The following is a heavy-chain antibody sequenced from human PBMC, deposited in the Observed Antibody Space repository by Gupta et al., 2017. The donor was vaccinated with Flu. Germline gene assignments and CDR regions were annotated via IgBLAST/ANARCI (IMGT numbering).Heavy chain of an antibody. V-gene: IGHV4-59*13. CDR2: IYYSGST. J-gene: IGHJ4*02. CDR3: GGEGEGGDFFHY. D-gene: IGHD3-16*01. Sequence: ESVPGLVKPSETLSLTCTVSGGSISSYYWSWIRQPPGKGLEWIGYIYYSGSTDDNPSLKSRVTISVDTYRNKFSLKMSYMKAADTAVYYCGGEGEGGDFFHYWGQGNLVTVSS. CDR1: GGSISSYY.